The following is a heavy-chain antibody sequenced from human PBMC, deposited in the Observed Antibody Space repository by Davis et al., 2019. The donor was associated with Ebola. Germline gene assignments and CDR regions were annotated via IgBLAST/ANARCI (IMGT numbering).Heavy chain of an antibody. V-gene: IGHV3-30*19. J-gene: IGHJ4*02. CDR2: ISYDGSRR. CDR3: ARDEVYTNYGSRFDF. D-gene: IGHD4-11*01. Sequence: GESLKISCAASGFTFSSYGMHWVRQAPGKGPEWVAVISYDGSRRYYADSVKGRFTISRDNSKNTMYLQMNSLRAEDTAVYSCARDEVYTNYGSRFDFWGQGTLVAVSS. CDR1: GFTFSSYG.